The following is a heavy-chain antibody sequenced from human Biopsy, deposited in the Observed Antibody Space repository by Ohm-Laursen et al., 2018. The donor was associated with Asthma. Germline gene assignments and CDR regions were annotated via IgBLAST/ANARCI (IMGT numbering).Heavy chain of an antibody. CDR2: ISKDASTQ. Sequence: SLRLSCSASGFSFSNFAIHWVRQAPGKGLEWVGVISKDASTQDYADSVKGRFTMARDNSKNTLDLQMNSLRAEDTALYYCGRERSYMVDYWGQGTLDIVSS. D-gene: IGHD3-10*01. CDR3: GRERSYMVDY. V-gene: IGHV3-30*12. J-gene: IGHJ4*02. CDR1: GFSFSNFA.